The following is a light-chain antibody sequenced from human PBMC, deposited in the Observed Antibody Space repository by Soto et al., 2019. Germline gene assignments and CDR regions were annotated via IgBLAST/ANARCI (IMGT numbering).Light chain of an antibody. V-gene: IGKV4-1*01. J-gene: IGKJ2*01. Sequence: DIVMTQSPDSLAVSLGERATINCKSSQSVLPTSSNKNYLSWYQQKPGQPPKLLIYWASTRESGVPDRFSGSGSGTDFTLTISSVQAEDVAIYYCQQRSNWLYTFGQGTKLEIK. CDR1: QSVLPTSSNKNY. CDR3: QQRSNWLYT. CDR2: WAS.